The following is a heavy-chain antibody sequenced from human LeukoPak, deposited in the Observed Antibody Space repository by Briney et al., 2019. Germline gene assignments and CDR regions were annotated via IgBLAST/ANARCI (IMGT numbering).Heavy chain of an antibody. CDR1: GYTFTGYY. V-gene: IGHV1-2*02. D-gene: IGHD5-24*01. J-gene: IGHJ4*02. CDR3: ARDAWLWGGRRKKRDGYAYDC. Sequence: ASVKVSCKAFGYTFTGYYMHWVRQAPGQGLEWMGWINPNSGGTNYAQKFQGRVTMTRDTSISTAYMELSRLRSDDTAVYYCARDAWLWGGRRKKRDGYAYDCWSQESLVTV. CDR2: INPNSGGT.